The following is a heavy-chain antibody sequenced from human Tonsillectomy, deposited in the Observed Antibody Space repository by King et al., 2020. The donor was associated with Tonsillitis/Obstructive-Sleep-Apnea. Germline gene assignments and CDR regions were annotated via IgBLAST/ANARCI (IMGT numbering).Heavy chain of an antibody. CDR3: ACTHSSGWYGHFDY. D-gene: IGHD6-19*01. V-gene: IGHV4-34*01. CDR2: VNHSGST. J-gene: IGHJ4*02. Sequence: QVQLQQWGAGLLKPSETLSLTCAVYGGSFSGYFWSWIRQSSGKGLEWIGEVNHSGSTNYNPSLKSRVTISVDTSKNQFSLKLSSVTAADTAMYYCACTHSSGWYGHFDYWGQGTLVTVSS. CDR1: GGSFSGYF.